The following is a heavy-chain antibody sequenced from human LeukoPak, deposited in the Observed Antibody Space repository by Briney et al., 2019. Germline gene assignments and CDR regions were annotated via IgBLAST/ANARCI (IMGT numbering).Heavy chain of an antibody. CDR3: ARTNYYDISGYDY. D-gene: IGHD3-22*01. CDR1: GFTFSSYE. Sequence: QPGGSLRLSCAASGFTFSSYEMNWVRQAPGKGLEWVSYISSSGNTIYYADSVKGRFTISRDNAKNSLYLQMNSLRAEDTALYYCARTNYYDISGYDYWGQGTLVTVSS. V-gene: IGHV3-48*03. CDR2: ISSSGNTI. J-gene: IGHJ4*02.